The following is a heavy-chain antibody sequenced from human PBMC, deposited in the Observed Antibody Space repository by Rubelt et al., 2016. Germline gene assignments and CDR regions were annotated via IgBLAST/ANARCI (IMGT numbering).Heavy chain of an antibody. CDR3: ARGESYCSGGSCLDWFDP. V-gene: IGHV4-34*01. Sequence: QVQLQQWGAGLLKPSETLSLTCAVYGGSFSGYYWSWIRQPPGKGLEWIGEINHSGSTNYNPSLKSRVTISVDTSKNQFSLMRSSVTAAETAVYYCARGESYCSGGSCLDWFDPWGQGTLVTVSS. CDR2: INHSGST. D-gene: IGHD2-15*01. CDR1: GGSFSGYY. J-gene: IGHJ5*02.